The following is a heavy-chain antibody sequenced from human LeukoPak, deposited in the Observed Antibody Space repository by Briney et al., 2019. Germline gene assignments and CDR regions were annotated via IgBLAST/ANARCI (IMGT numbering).Heavy chain of an antibody. Sequence: ASVKVSCKASGYTFTGYYIHWVRQAPGQGLEWMGWINPNSGGPNYAQKFQGRVTMTRDTSISTAYMEMSRLRSDDTAVYYCARDRDSSSCLNYWGQGTLVTVSS. D-gene: IGHD6-13*01. J-gene: IGHJ4*02. CDR3: ARDRDSSSCLNY. CDR2: INPNSGGP. CDR1: GYTFTGYY. V-gene: IGHV1-2*02.